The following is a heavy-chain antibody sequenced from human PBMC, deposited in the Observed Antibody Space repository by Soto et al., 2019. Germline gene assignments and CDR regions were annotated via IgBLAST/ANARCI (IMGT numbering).Heavy chain of an antibody. CDR2: ISSSGGST. CDR1: GFTFSGYA. V-gene: IGHV3-23*01. D-gene: IGHD5-18*01. J-gene: IGHJ4*02. CDR3: AKRPGYSYGKY. Sequence: GGSLILSCAASGFTFSGYAMSWVRQAPGKGLEWVSAISSSGGSTYYADSVKGRFTISRDNSKNTLYLQMNSLRAEDTAVYYCAKRPGYSYGKYWGQGTLVTVSS.